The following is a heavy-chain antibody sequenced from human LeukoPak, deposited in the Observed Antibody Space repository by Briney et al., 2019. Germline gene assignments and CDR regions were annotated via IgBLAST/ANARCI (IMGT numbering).Heavy chain of an antibody. V-gene: IGHV4-39*01. CDR1: GGSMSSSTYS. J-gene: IGHJ3*02. Sequence: SETLSLTCTVSGGSMSSSTYSWGWIRQPPGKGLEWIGSIYHTGSTFYNASLRSRVTISVDTSKNQFSPKLSSVTAADTAVYYCARRGASAGSSKGAFDIWGQGTVVTVSS. D-gene: IGHD6-13*01. CDR2: IYHTGST. CDR3: ARRGASAGSSKGAFDI.